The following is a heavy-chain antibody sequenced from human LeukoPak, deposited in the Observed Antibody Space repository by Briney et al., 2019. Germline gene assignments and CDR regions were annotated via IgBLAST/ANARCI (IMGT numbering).Heavy chain of an antibody. CDR1: GFTFSIYW. CDR2: MKEDGSAR. Sequence: GGSLRLSCVASGFTFSIYWMRWVRHAPGKGLEWLANMKEDGSARYYVDSMKGRFTISRDNAKNSLYLQMNSLRAEDTAVYYCAREQGWSDSYYGMDVWGQGTTVTVSS. V-gene: IGHV3-7*01. CDR3: AREQGWSDSYYGMDV. J-gene: IGHJ6*02.